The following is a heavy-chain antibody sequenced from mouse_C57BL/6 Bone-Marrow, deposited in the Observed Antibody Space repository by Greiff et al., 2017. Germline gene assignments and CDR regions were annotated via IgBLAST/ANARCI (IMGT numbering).Heavy chain of an antibody. J-gene: IGHJ3*01. Sequence: VQLQQSGAELVRPGASVKLSCKVSGYTFTDYYINWVKQRPGQGLEWIARIYPGSGNTYYNEKFKGKATLTAEKSSSTAYMQLSSLTSEDSAVYFCARRHYGPWGQGTLVTVSA. CDR2: IYPGSGNT. CDR3: ARRHYGP. CDR1: GYTFTDYY. V-gene: IGHV1-76*01. D-gene: IGHD1-1*01.